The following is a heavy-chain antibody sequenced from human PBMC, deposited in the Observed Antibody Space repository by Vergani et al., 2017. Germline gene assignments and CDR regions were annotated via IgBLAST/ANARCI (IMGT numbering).Heavy chain of an antibody. V-gene: IGHV3-23*01. J-gene: IGHJ4*02. CDR2: ISGHGDRT. D-gene: IGHD5-12*01. CDR3: AKDVEATGDY. Sequence: EVHLLESGGGQVEAGGSLRLSCVASGFTFSNSAMSWVRQTSGKGLEWVSAISGHGDRTYYADSVKGRFTISRDNSKNTLYLQMNSLRAEDTAVYYCAKDVEATGDYWGQGTLVTVSS. CDR1: GFTFSNSA.